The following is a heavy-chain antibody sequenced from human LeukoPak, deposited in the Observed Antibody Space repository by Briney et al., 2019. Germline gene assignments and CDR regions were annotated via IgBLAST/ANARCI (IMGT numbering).Heavy chain of an antibody. V-gene: IGHV3-48*03. CDR1: GFTFSSYE. CDR3: AARRGYSSSWPFDY. Sequence: PGGSLRLPCAASGFTFSSYEMNWVRQAPGKGLEWVSYISSSGSTIYYADSVKGRFTISRDNSKNTLYLQMNSLRAEDTAVYYCAARRGYSSSWPFDYWGQGTLVTVSS. J-gene: IGHJ4*02. CDR2: ISSSGSTI. D-gene: IGHD6-13*01.